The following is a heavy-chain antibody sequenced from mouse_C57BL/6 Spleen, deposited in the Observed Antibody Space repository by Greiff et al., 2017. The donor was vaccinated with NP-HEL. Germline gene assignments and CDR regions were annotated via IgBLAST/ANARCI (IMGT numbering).Heavy chain of an antibody. V-gene: IGHV5-9*01. CDR2: ISGGGGNT. J-gene: IGHJ4*01. CDR1: GFTFSSYT. D-gene: IGHD1-1*01. CDR3: ARSFITTVVRAMDY. Sequence: EVQLVESGGGLVKPGGSLKLSCAASGFTFSSYTMSWVRQTPEKRLAWVATISGGGGNTYYPDSVKGRFTISRDNSKNTLYLQMSSLRSEDTALYYCARSFITTVVRAMDYWGQGTSVTVSS.